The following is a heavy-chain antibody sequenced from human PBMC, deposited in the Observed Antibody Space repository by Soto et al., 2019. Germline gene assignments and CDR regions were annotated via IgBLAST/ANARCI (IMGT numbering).Heavy chain of an antibody. CDR3: ARTYSSSWSPFDY. D-gene: IGHD6-13*01. Sequence: QVQLQQWGAGLLKPSETLSLTCAVYGGSFSGYYWSWIRQPPGKGLEWMGEINHSGSTNYNPSLKSRVTISVDTSKTKFSLKLSSVTAADTAVYYCARTYSSSWSPFDYWGQGTLVTVSS. CDR1: GGSFSGYY. V-gene: IGHV4-34*01. CDR2: INHSGST. J-gene: IGHJ4*02.